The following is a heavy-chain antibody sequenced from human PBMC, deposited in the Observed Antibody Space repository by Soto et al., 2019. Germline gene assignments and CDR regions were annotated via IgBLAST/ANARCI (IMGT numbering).Heavy chain of an antibody. V-gene: IGHV2-5*02. D-gene: IGHD5-12*01. Sequence: QITLKESGPTLVKPTQTLTLTCTLSGFSLSTSGVGVGWIRQPPGKALEWLALIYWDDDKRYSPFLKSRLTIXQXXSKNQVVLTLTNMDPVDTATYYCALKGDGYRGFKYWGQGTLVTVSS. J-gene: IGHJ4*02. CDR1: GFSLSTSGVG. CDR3: ALKGDGYRGFKY. CDR2: IYWDDDK.